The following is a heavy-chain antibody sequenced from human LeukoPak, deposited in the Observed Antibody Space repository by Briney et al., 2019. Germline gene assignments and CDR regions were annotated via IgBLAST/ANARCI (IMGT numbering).Heavy chain of an antibody. D-gene: IGHD5-12*01. Sequence: GGSLRLSCAASGFTFSSYGMHWVRQAPGKGLEWVAVISYDGSNKYYADSVKGRFTISRDNSKNTLYLQMNSLRAEDTAVYYCAKDRSGYVGSLDYWGQGTLVTVSS. J-gene: IGHJ4*02. CDR2: ISYDGSNK. V-gene: IGHV3-30*18. CDR3: AKDRSGYVGSLDY. CDR1: GFTFSSYG.